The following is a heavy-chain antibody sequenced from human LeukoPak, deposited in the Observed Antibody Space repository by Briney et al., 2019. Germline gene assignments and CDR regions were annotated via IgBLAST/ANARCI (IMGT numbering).Heavy chain of an antibody. J-gene: IGHJ4*02. Sequence: SQTLSLTCVISGDSVSNNNAAWNWIRQSPSRGLEWLGRTYYRSKWDSDYAVSVKSRIAINPDTSKNQFSLQLNSVPPEDTAVYYWARDWGRLWAYFDFWGQGTLVTVSS. V-gene: IGHV6-1*01. CDR2: TYYRSKWDS. CDR1: GDSVSNNNAA. CDR3: ARDWGRLWAYFDF. D-gene: IGHD2/OR15-2a*01.